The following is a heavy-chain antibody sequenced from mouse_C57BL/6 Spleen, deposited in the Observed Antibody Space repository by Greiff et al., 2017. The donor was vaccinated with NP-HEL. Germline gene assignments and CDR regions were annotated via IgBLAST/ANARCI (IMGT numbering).Heavy chain of an antibody. D-gene: IGHD4-1*01. CDR3: ARRGGLGHYAMDY. CDR1: GYAFSSSW. CDR2: IYPGDGDT. V-gene: IGHV1-82*01. Sequence: QVQLQQSGPELVKPGASVKISCKASGYAFSSSWMNWVKQRPGKGLEWIGRIYPGDGDTNYNGKFKGKATLTADKSSSTAYMQLSSLTSEDSAVYFCARRGGLGHYAMDYWGQGTSVTVSS. J-gene: IGHJ4*01.